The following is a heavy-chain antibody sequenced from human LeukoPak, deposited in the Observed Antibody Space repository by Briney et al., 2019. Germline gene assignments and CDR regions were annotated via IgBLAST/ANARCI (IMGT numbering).Heavy chain of an antibody. V-gene: IGHV3-13*01. CDR2: IGTAGDT. CDR3: ARVLAVAGYFYYGMDV. D-gene: IGHD6-19*01. J-gene: IGHJ6*02. CDR1: GFTFSSYD. Sequence: GGSLRLSCAASGFTFSSYDMHWVRQATGKGLEWVSAIGTAGDTYYPGSVKGRFTISRENAKNSLYLQMNSLRAGDTAVYYCARVLAVAGYFYYGMDVWGQGTTVTVSS.